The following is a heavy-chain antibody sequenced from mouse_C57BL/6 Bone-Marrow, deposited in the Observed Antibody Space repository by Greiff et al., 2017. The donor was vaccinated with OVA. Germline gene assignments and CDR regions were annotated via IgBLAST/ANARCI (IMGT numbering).Heavy chain of an antibody. J-gene: IGHJ3*01. Sequence: VQLQQPGAELVKPGASVKLSCKASGYTFTSYWMQWVKQRPGQGLEWIGEIDPSDSYTNYNQKFKGKATLTVDTSSSTAYMQLSSLTSEDSAVYYCARDYEYDEEGAWFAYWGQGTLVTVSA. V-gene: IGHV1-50*01. CDR2: IDPSDSYT. CDR3: ARDYEYDEEGAWFAY. D-gene: IGHD2-4*01. CDR1: GYTFTSYW.